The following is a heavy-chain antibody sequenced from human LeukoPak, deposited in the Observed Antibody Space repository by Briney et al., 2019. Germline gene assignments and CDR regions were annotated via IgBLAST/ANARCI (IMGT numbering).Heavy chain of an antibody. CDR1: GFTFSSYA. V-gene: IGHV3-30*04. Sequence: PGGSLRLSCAASGFTFSSYAMHWVRQAPGKGLEWVAVISYDGSNKYYADSVKGRFTISRDNSKNTLYLQMNSLRAEDTAVYYCAKTMNWNYVLNWFDPWGQGTQVTVSS. D-gene: IGHD1-7*01. CDR3: AKTMNWNYVLNWFDP. J-gene: IGHJ5*02. CDR2: ISYDGSNK.